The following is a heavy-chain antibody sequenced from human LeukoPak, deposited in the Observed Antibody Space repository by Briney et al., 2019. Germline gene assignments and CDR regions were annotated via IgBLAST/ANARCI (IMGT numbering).Heavy chain of an antibody. Sequence: SETLSLTCTVSGGSISSGDYYWSWIRQPPGKGLEWIGYIYYSGSTYYNPSLKSRVTISVDTPKNQFSLRLSSVTAADTAVYYCAREVGAHGYWGQGTLVTVSS. V-gene: IGHV4-30-4*08. J-gene: IGHJ4*02. CDR2: IYYSGST. D-gene: IGHD1-26*01. CDR1: GGSISSGDYY. CDR3: AREVGAHGY.